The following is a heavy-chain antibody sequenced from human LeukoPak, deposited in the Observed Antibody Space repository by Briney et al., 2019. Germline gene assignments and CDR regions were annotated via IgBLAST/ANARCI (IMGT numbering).Heavy chain of an antibody. CDR3: ATDHPHGDYFGS. CDR2: IKNDGSSI. J-gene: IGHJ4*02. CDR1: GLTFRTYG. D-gene: IGHD4-17*01. Sequence: GGSLRLSCAAPGLTFRTYGMHWAGRAPGKGLEGGALIKNDGSSIYYGDSVRGRFTISRDNSKESLYLQMNSLKTEDTAIYFCATDHPHGDYFGSWGQGMLVTVSS. V-gene: IGHV3-30*02.